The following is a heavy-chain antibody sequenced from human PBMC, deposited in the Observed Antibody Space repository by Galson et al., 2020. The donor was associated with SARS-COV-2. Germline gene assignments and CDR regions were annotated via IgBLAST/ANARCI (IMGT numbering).Heavy chain of an antibody. CDR3: ASPYLAAASFFVAFDL. J-gene: IGHJ3*01. CDR2: ISGSGTNV. V-gene: IGHV3-48*03. Sequence: SLKISCAGSGFSFSDYEMNWVRHGPGKGLEWISFISGSGTNVYYADSVKGRFTISRDNAKNSLYLQMTSLRAEDTAIYYCASPYLAAASFFVAFDLWGPGTMVTVSS. CDR1: GFSFSDYE. D-gene: IGHD6-13*01.